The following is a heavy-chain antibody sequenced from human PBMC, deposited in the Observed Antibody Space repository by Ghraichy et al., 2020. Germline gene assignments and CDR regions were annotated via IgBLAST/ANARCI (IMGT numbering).Heavy chain of an antibody. J-gene: IGHJ4*02. Sequence: SETLSLTCTVSGGSISSYYWSWIRQPPGKGLEWIGYIYYSGSTNYNPSLKSRVTISVDTSKNQFSLKLSSVTAADTAVYYCAREVLWFGELLPSIDYWGQGTLVTVSS. D-gene: IGHD3-10*01. CDR3: AREVLWFGELLPSIDY. CDR1: GGSISSYY. CDR2: IYYSGST. V-gene: IGHV4-59*01.